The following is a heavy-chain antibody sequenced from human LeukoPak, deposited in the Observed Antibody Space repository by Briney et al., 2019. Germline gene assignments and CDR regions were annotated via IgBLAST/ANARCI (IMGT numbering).Heavy chain of an antibody. D-gene: IGHD2-21*01. CDR2: IYYSGST. CDR1: GGSISSYY. J-gene: IGHJ3*02. Sequence: SEALSLTCTVSGGSISSYYWSWIRQPPGKGLEWIGYIYYSGSTNYNPSLKSRVTISVDTSKNQFSLKLSSVTAADTAVYYCARPIGRAFDAFDIWGQGTMVTVSS. V-gene: IGHV4-59*08. CDR3: ARPIGRAFDAFDI.